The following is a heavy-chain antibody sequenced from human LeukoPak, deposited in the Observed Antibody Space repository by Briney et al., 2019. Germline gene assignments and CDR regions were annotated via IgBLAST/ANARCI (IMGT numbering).Heavy chain of an antibody. CDR2: ISGSGGST. Sequence: PGGSLSFSCAASGFTFSSYARSWVRKAPGKGLEWVTAISGSGGSTYYAVSVRGRFTISRDNSKNTLYLQMNSLRAEDTAVYYCAKDQIAAAGNSGMDVWGQGTTVTVSS. D-gene: IGHD6-13*01. CDR3: AKDQIAAAGNSGMDV. J-gene: IGHJ6*02. V-gene: IGHV3-23*01. CDR1: GFTFSSYA.